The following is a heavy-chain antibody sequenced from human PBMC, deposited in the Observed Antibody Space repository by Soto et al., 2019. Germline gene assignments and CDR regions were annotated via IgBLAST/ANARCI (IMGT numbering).Heavy chain of an antibody. CDR3: ARGQHGLDH. Sequence: QVQLLESGGGVVQPGRSLRLSCAASGFTFSSYAMHWVRQPPGKGLEWVAVVSNDGRNKFYADSVRGRFTISRDNSKNTLYLEMDSLRVEDTAVFCCARGQHGLDHWGQG. CDR1: GFTFSSYA. V-gene: IGHV3-30-3*01. CDR2: VSNDGRNK. D-gene: IGHD2-21*01. J-gene: IGHJ4*02.